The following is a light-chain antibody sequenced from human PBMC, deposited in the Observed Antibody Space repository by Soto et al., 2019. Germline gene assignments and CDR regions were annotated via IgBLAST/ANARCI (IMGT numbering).Light chain of an antibody. J-gene: IGLJ3*02. CDR2: EVF. CDR1: SSDVGTNKY. Sequence: QSALTQPASVSGSPGQSITISFTGTSSDVGTNKYVSWYQQHPGKAPQLIIYEVFNRPSGVSNRFSVSKSGNTASLTISGLQAEDEADYYCSSYAHTTWVFGGGTKLTVL. CDR3: SSYAHTTWV. V-gene: IGLV2-14*01.